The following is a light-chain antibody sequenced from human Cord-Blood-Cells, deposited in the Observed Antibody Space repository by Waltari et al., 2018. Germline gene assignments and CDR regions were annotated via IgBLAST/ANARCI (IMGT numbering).Light chain of an antibody. CDR3: QQYYSTPPYT. CDR2: WAS. J-gene: IGKJ2*01. Sequence: DIVMTQSPDSLAVSLGERATITGKSSQSVLYSSNNKNYLAWYQQKPGQPPKLLIDWASTRESGVPDRFGCSGSGTEFTLTISSLQAEDVAVYDCQQYYSTPPYTVGQGTKLEIK. CDR1: QSVLYSSNNKNY. V-gene: IGKV4-1*01.